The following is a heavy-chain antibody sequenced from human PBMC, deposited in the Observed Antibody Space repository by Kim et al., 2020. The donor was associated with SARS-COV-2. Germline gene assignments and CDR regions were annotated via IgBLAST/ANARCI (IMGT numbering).Heavy chain of an antibody. CDR3: AKAEGSPLAFDI. Sequence: GGSLRLSCAASGFTFDDYAMHWVRQAPGKGLEWVSGISWNSGSIGYADSVKGRFTISRDNAKNSLYLQMNSLRAEDTALYYCAKAEGSPLAFDIWGQGT. J-gene: IGHJ3*02. CDR2: ISWNSGSI. D-gene: IGHD6-13*01. CDR1: GFTFDDYA. V-gene: IGHV3-9*01.